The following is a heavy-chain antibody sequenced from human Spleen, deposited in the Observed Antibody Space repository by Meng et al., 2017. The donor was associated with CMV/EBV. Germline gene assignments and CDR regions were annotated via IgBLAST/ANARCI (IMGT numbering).Heavy chain of an antibody. CDR1: GDSMASGSYF. D-gene: IGHD5-18*01. V-gene: IGHV4-31*03. CDR2: IYYSGKT. CDR3: ARSLRGYSYGGVEGAFDI. J-gene: IGHJ3*02. Sequence: SETLSLTCSVSGDSMASGSYFWNWTRQHPGKGLEWIGNIYYSGKTDYNPSLQSRLVISVDTSKNQFSLMLTSVPAADTAVYYCARSLRGYSYGGVEGAFDIWGQGTMVTVSS.